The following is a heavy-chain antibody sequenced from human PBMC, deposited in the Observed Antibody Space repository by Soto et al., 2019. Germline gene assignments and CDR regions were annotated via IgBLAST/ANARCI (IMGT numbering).Heavy chain of an antibody. CDR3: VKDPTDSSGWSKGYYGMDV. D-gene: IGHD6-19*01. Sequence: PGGSLRLSCSASGFTFSSYAMHWVRQAPGKGLEYVSAISSNGGSTYYADSVKGRFTISRDNSKNTLYLQMSSLRAEDTAVYYCVKDPTDSSGWSKGYYGMDVWGQGTTVTVSS. J-gene: IGHJ6*02. CDR2: ISSNGGST. CDR1: GFTFSSYA. V-gene: IGHV3-64D*08.